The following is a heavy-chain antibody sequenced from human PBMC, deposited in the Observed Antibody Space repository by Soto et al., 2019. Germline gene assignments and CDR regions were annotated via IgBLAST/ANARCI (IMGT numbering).Heavy chain of an antibody. CDR1: GFVSTNHN. CDR2: INAGNGNT. V-gene: IGHV1-3*01. D-gene: IGHD3-10*01. J-gene: IGHJ4*02. Sequence: QAHLVQSGTEVKMLGDSVQVSCKASGFVSTNHNFHWVRQAIGQSLEWMGRINAGNGNTQYSQNFQGRVTFTSAPSASTAFMELTNLRFEDRTMYYCASNYGSNWRLWGQGTLVSVSS. CDR3: ASNYGSNWRL.